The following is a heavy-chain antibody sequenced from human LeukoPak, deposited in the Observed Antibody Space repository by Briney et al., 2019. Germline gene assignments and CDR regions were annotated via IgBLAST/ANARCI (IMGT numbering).Heavy chain of an antibody. J-gene: IGHJ4*02. V-gene: IGHV3-30-3*01. D-gene: IGHD4-23*01. CDR3: ATQTVVTLGFDY. CDR1: GFTFSSYP. Sequence: GGSLRLSCAASGFTFSSYPMHWVRQAPGLGLQWVAVISHDGSNKYYEDSVKGRFTISRDNSKNTLYLQMNSLRAEDTAVYYCATQTVVTLGFDYWGQGTLVTVSS. CDR2: ISHDGSNK.